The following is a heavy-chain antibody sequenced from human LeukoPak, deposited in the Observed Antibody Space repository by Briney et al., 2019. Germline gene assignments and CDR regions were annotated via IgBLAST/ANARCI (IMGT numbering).Heavy chain of an antibody. Sequence: ASVKVSCKASGGTFSSYAISWVRQAPGQGLEWMGGIIPIFGTANYAQKFQGRVTITTDESLSTAYMELSSLRSEDTAVYYCAIHSSGWGRVYWGQGTLVTVSS. CDR3: AIHSSGWGRVY. D-gene: IGHD6-19*01. CDR1: GGTFSSYA. V-gene: IGHV1-69*05. CDR2: IIPIFGTA. J-gene: IGHJ4*02.